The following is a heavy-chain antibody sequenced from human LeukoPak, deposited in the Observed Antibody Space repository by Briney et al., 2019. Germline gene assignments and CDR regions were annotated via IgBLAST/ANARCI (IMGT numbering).Heavy chain of an antibody. J-gene: IGHJ4*02. V-gene: IGHV3-23*01. Sequence: GGSLRLSCAASGFTFSSYAMSWVRQAPGKGLEWVSVISGSGGSTYYADSVKGRFTTSRDNSKNTLYLQMNSLRAEDTAVYYCAKDQGTGIAAAGTSHYWGQGTLVTVSS. CDR2: ISGSGGST. D-gene: IGHD6-13*01. CDR1: GFTFSSYA. CDR3: AKDQGTGIAAAGTSHY.